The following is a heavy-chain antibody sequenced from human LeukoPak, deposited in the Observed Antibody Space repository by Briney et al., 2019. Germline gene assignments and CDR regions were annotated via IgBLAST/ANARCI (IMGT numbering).Heavy chain of an antibody. CDR2: IYTGDNT. CDR1: GFTVSSNY. J-gene: IGHJ4*02. V-gene: IGHV3-66*01. Sequence: GGSLRLSCAASGFTVSSNYMSWVRQAPGKGLEWVSIIYTGDNTFYADSVKGRFTISRDNSKNTLYLQINSLRAEDTAVYYCARVNEHGDYIGFDYWGQGTRVTVSS. D-gene: IGHD4-17*01. CDR3: ARVNEHGDYIGFDY.